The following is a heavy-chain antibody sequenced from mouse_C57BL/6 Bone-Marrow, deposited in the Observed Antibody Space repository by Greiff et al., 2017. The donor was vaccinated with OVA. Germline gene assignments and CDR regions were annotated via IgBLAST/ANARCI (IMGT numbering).Heavy chain of an antibody. V-gene: IGHV1-39*01. Sequence: VQLKQSGPELVKPGASVKISCKASGYSFTDYNMNWVKQSNGKSLEWIGVINPNYGTTSYNQKFKGKATLTVDQSSSTAYMQLNSLTSEDSAVYYCAREGFITTVVAKGYCDVWGTGTTVTVSS. CDR3: AREGFITTVVAKGYCDV. J-gene: IGHJ1*03. CDR2: INPNYGTT. D-gene: IGHD1-1*01. CDR1: GYSFTDYN.